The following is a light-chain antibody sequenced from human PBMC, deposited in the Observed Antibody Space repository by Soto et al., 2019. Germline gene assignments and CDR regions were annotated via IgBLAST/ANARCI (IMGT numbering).Light chain of an antibody. CDR2: SAS. CDR3: QQNDNWPPYT. Sequence: EVVMTQSPATLSVSPGDSATLSCRASQSVDTNVAWYQQKPGQPPRLLVHSASIRATGVPARFTGIRSGTDFTLTISGLQSDDFAIYYCQQNDNWPPYTFVQGTRPQIK. J-gene: IGKJ2*01. CDR1: QSVDTN. V-gene: IGKV3-15*01.